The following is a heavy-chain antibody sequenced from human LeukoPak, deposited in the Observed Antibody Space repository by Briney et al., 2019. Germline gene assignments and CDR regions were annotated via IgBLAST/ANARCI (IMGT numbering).Heavy chain of an antibody. V-gene: IGHV3-30-3*01. D-gene: IGHD2-15*01. CDR1: GFTFSSYA. J-gene: IGHJ4*02. CDR3: ARDSVVGRSGGSCYGGFDY. CDR2: ISYDGSNK. Sequence: PGGSLRLSCAASGFTFSSYAMHWVRQAPGKGLEWVAVISYDGSNKYYADSVKGRFTISRDNSKNTLYLQMNSLRAEDTAVYYCARDSVVGRSGGSCYGGFDYWGQGTLVTVSS.